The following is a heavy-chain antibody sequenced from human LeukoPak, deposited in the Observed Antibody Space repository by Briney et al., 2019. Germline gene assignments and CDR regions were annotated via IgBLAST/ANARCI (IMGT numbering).Heavy chain of an antibody. CDR1: GFTLDDYG. CDR2: INWNGGST. Sequence: GGSLRLSCAASGFTLDDYGMSWVRQAPGKGLEWVSGINWNGGSTGYADSVKGRFTISRDNAKNSLYLQMNSLRAEDTAVYYCARDYYDSSGYSQLFDYWGQGTLVTVSS. CDR3: ARDYYDSSGYSQLFDY. V-gene: IGHV3-20*04. J-gene: IGHJ4*02. D-gene: IGHD3-22*01.